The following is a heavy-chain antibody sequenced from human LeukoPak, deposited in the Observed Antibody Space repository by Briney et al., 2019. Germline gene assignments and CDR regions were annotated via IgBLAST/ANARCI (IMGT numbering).Heavy chain of an antibody. V-gene: IGHV1-8*01. Sequence: GASVKVSCKASGYTFTSYDINWVRQDTGQGLEWMGWMNPNSGNTGYAQKFQGRVTMTRNTSISTAYMELSSLRSEDTAVYYCAIHEYSSSWPFDYWGQGTLVTVSS. D-gene: IGHD6-13*01. J-gene: IGHJ4*02. CDR3: AIHEYSSSWPFDY. CDR1: GYTFTSYD. CDR2: MNPNSGNT.